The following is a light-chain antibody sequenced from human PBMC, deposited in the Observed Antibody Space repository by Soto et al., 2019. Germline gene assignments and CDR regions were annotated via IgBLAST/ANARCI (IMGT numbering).Light chain of an antibody. V-gene: IGLV2-8*01. J-gene: IGLJ1*01. CDR1: SSDVGGYNY. CDR2: EVS. CDR3: SSYAGSNVYV. Sequence: QSALTQPPSASGSPGQSVTISCTGTSSDVGGYNYVSWYQQHPGKAPKLMIYEVSKRPSGVPYRISGSKSGNTASLTVSGLQAEDETDYYCSSYAGSNVYVFGTGTKLTVL.